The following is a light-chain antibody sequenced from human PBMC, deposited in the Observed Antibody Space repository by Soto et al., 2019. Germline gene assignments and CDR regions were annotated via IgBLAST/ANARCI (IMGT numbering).Light chain of an antibody. V-gene: IGLV2-8*01. CDR1: SSDVGGYNY. CDR2: EVS. J-gene: IGLJ3*02. CDR3: SSYAGSNNLV. Sequence: QSALTQPPSASGSPGQSVTISCTGTSSDVGGYNYVSWYQQHPGKAPKLMIYEVSHRPSGVPDRFSGSKSGNTASLTVSGLQADDEADYYCSSYAGSNNLVFGGGTKLTVL.